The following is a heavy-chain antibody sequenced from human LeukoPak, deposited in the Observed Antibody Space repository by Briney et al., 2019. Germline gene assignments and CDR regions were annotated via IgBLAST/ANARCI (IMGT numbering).Heavy chain of an antibody. D-gene: IGHD3-16*01. J-gene: IGHJ6*03. Sequence: PSETLSLTCTVSGGSISSYYWSWIRQPPGKGLEWIGYIYYSGSTNYNLSLKSRVTISVDTSKNQFSLKLSSVTAADTAVYYCARETSQKGAHYMDVWQRDHGHHLL. V-gene: IGHV4-59*01. CDR2: IYYSGST. CDR3: ARETSQKGAHYMDV. CDR1: GGSISSYY.